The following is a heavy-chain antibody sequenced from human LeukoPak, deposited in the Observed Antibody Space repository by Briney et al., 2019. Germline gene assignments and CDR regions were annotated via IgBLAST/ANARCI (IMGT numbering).Heavy chain of an antibody. CDR1: GYTFTSYG. V-gene: IGHV1-18*04. D-gene: IGHD4-17*01. CDR3: AREFRYYGDLHY. J-gene: IGHJ4*02. Sequence: VASVKVSCKASGYTFTSYGISWVRQAPGQGLEWMGWISAYNGNTNYAQKLQGRVTMTTDTSTSTAYMELRSLRSDDTAVCYCAREFRYYGDLHYWGQGTLVTVSS. CDR2: ISAYNGNT.